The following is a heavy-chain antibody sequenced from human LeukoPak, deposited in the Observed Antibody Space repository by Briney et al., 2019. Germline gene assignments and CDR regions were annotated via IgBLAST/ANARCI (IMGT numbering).Heavy chain of an antibody. Sequence: ASVKVSCKASGYTFTSYYMHWVRQAPGQGLEWMGIINPSGGSTSYAQKFQGRVTMTRDTSTSTVYMELSSLRSEDTAVYYCARASGAMVRGVIDDYWAQGTLVTVSS. CDR3: ARASGAMVRGVIDDY. CDR2: INPSGGST. D-gene: IGHD3-10*01. V-gene: IGHV1-46*01. CDR1: GYTFTSYY. J-gene: IGHJ4*02.